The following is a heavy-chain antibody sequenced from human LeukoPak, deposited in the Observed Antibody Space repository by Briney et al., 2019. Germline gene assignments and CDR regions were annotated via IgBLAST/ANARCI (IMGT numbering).Heavy chain of an antibody. D-gene: IGHD3-10*01. Sequence: PSETLSLTCTVSGGSITSSNYYWGWIRQPPGKELEWIGSFYYSGSTNYNPSLKSRVTIFVDTSKNQFSLKLSSVTAADTAVYYCVYYYGSGSVEYWGQGTLVTVSS. CDR2: FYYSGST. J-gene: IGHJ4*02. CDR1: GGSITSSNYY. V-gene: IGHV4-39*01. CDR3: VYYYGSGSVEY.